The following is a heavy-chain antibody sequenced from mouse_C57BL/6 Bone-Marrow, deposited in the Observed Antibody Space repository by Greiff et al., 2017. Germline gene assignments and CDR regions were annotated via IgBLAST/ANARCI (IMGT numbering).Heavy chain of an antibody. CDR1: GYTFTSYW. V-gene: IGHV1-74*01. CDR3: APLYYGYDAGFAY. Sequence: VQLQQPGAELVKPGASVKVSCKASGYTFTSYWMHWVKQRPGQGLEWIGRIHPSDSDTNYNQKFKGKATLTVDKSSSTAYMQLSSLTSEDSAVYYCAPLYYGYDAGFAYWGQGTLVTVSA. CDR2: IHPSDSDT. J-gene: IGHJ3*01. D-gene: IGHD2-2*01.